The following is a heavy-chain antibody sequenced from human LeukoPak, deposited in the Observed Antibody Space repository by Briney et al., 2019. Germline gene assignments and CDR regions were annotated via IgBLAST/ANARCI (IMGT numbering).Heavy chain of an antibody. Sequence: GGSLRLSCTASGSTFSNFWMGWVRQAPGKGLEWVAVIWYDGSNKYYADSVKGRFTISRDNSKNTLYLQMNSLRAEDTAVYYCARVLGSSGNWFDPWGQGTLVTVSS. CDR1: GSTFSNFW. D-gene: IGHD6-6*01. CDR3: ARVLGSSGNWFDP. CDR2: IWYDGSNK. J-gene: IGHJ5*02. V-gene: IGHV3-33*08.